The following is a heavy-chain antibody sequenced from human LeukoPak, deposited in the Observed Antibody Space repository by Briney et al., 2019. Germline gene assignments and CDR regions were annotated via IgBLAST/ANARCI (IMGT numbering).Heavy chain of an antibody. V-gene: IGHV3-21*01. D-gene: IGHD3-9*01. CDR1: GFTFSSYS. CDR3: ARDGLNYDILTGYY. J-gene: IGHJ4*02. CDR2: ISSSSSYI. Sequence: PGGSLRLSCAASGFTFSSYSMNWVRQAPGKGLEWVSSISSSSSYIYYADSVKGRFTISRDNAKNSLYLQMNSLRAEDTAEYYCARDGLNYDILTGYYWGQGTLVTVSS.